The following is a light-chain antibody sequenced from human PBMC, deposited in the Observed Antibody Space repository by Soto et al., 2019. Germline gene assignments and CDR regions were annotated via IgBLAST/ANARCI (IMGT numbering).Light chain of an antibody. Sequence: EIVMTQSPATLSVSPGERATLSCRASQSVSSNLAWYQQKPGQAPRLLIYGASTRATGIPARFSGSGSGTEFTLTISXLXSEXFAVYYCQQYNNWPPYTFGQGTKLEIK. V-gene: IGKV3-15*01. CDR3: QQYNNWPPYT. J-gene: IGKJ2*01. CDR1: QSVSSN. CDR2: GAS.